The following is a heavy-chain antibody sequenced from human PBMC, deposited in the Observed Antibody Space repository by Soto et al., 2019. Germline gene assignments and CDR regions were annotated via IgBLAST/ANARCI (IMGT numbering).Heavy chain of an antibody. CDR2: ISGSGGST. J-gene: IGHJ4*02. CDR3: ASRGSGSYYDY. CDR1: GFTFSSYA. Sequence: EVQLLESGGGLVQPGGSLRLSCAASGFTFSSYAMRWVRQAPVKGLEWVSAISGSGGSTYYADSVKGRFTIFRDNSKNTLYLQMNRLRAEDTAVYYCASRGSGSYYDYWGQGTLVTVSS. V-gene: IGHV3-23*01. D-gene: IGHD1-26*01.